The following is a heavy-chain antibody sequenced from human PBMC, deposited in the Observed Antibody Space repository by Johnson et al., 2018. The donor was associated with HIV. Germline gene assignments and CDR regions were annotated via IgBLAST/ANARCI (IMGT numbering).Heavy chain of an antibody. CDR1: GFTVSSNY. V-gene: IGHV3-66*01. CDR2: IYSGGST. Sequence: VQLVESGGGLVQPGGSLRLSCAASGFTVSSNYMTWVRQAPGKGLEWVSVIYSGGSTYYADSVKGRFTISRDNSKNTLYLQMNSLRAEDTAVYYCARGFEDTAMGDDAFDIWGQGTMVTVSS. D-gene: IGHD5-18*01. CDR3: ARGFEDTAMGDDAFDI. J-gene: IGHJ3*02.